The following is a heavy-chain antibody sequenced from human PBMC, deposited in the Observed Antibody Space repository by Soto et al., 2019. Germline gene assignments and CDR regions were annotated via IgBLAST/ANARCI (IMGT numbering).Heavy chain of an antibody. J-gene: IGHJ4*02. V-gene: IGHV1-18*01. CDR2: ISAYNGNT. CDR3: ARDAPPADY. CDR1: GYTFTSYH. Sequence: QVQLVQSGAEVKKPGASVKVSCKASGYTFTSYHINWVRQAPGQGLEWMGWISAYNGNTNYAQKLQGRVTMTTDTSTRTDYMALRSLRSDDTAVYYCARDAPPADYWGQGTLVTVSS.